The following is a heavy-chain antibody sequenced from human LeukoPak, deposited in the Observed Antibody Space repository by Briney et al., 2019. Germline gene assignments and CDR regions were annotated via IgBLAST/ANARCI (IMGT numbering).Heavy chain of an antibody. CDR1: GGSFSGYY. Sequence: PSETLSLTCAVYGGSFSGYYWSWIRQPPGKGLEWIGEINHSGSTNYNPSLKSRVTISVDTSKNQFSLKLSSVTAADTAVYYCARYNWNAFDYWGQGTLVTVSS. J-gene: IGHJ4*02. CDR2: INHSGST. D-gene: IGHD1-20*01. CDR3: ARYNWNAFDY. V-gene: IGHV4-34*01.